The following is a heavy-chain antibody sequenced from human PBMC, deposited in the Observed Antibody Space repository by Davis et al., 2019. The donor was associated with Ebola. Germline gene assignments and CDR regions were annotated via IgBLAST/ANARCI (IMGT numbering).Heavy chain of an antibody. CDR1: GGSFSGYY. Sequence: MPSETLSLTCAVYGGSFSGYYWSWIRQPPGKGLEWIAEINHSGTTNYNASLKSRVTISVDTSKNQFSLKLNFVTAADTAVYYCARGRVWFGELLFPIDYDYWGQGTLVTVSS. J-gene: IGHJ4*02. D-gene: IGHD3-10*01. V-gene: IGHV4-34*01. CDR3: ARGRVWFGELLFPIDYDY. CDR2: INHSGTT.